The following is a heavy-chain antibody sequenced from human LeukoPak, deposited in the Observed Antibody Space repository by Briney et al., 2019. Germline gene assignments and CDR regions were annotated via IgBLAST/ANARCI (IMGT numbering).Heavy chain of an antibody. Sequence: SVTVSFTASGGTFSSYAISWVRQAPGQGLEWMGRIIPILGIANYAQKFQGRVTITADKSTSTAYMELSSLRSEDTAMYYCARESYGGNPYFDYWGQGTLVTVSS. CDR1: GGTFSSYA. D-gene: IGHD4-23*01. CDR3: ARESYGGNPYFDY. J-gene: IGHJ4*02. V-gene: IGHV1-69*04. CDR2: IIPILGIA.